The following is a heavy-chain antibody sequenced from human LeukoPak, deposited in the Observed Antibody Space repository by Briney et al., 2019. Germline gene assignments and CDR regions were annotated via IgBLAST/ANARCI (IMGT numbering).Heavy chain of an antibody. V-gene: IGHV4-38-2*02. CDR3: ARGPTYGSGSYFADS. J-gene: IGHJ4*02. CDR1: GYSISSGYY. D-gene: IGHD3-10*01. CDR2: IYHSGST. Sequence: ETLSLTCNVSGYSISSGYYWGWIRQPPGKGLEWIGTIYHSGSTYYNPSLKSRVTISVDTSKNQFSLKLSSVTAADTAVYYCARGPTYGSGSYFADSWGQGTLVTVSS.